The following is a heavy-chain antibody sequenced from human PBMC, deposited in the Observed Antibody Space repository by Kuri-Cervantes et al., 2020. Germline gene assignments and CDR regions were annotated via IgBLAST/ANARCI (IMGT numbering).Heavy chain of an antibody. CDR3: AHRLGYCSSTSCYYYFDY. D-gene: IGHD2-2*01. CDR1: GFSFSTSEVA. V-gene: IGHV2-5*01. CDR2: IYWNDDK. J-gene: IGHJ4*02. Sequence: SGPTLVKPTQTLTLTCTLSGFSFSTSEVAVGWIRQPPGKTLEWLALIYWNDDKRYSPSLKSRLTITKDTSKNQVVLTMTDMDPADTGTYYCAHRLGYCSSTSCYYYFDYWGQGTLVTVSS.